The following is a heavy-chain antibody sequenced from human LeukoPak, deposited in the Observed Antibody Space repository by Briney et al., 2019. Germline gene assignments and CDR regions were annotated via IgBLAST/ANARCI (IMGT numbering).Heavy chain of an antibody. D-gene: IGHD3-16*02. J-gene: IGHJ4*02. CDR3: AKESSRRRLSEDYFDY. V-gene: IGHV3-33*06. CDR1: GFTFSSYG. CDR2: IWYDGSNK. Sequence: GRSLRLSCAASGFTFSSYGMHWVRQAPGKGLEWVAVIWYDGSNKYYADSVKGRFTISRDNSKNTLYLQMNSLRAEDTAVYYCAKESSRRRLSEDYFDYWGQGTLVTVSS.